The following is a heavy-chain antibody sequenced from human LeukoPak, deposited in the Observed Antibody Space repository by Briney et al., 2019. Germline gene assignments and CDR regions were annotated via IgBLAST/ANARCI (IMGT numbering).Heavy chain of an antibody. Sequence: PSETLSLTCTVSGGSISSYYWSWIRQPAGKGLEWIGRIYTSGSTNYNPSLKSRVTISVDTSKNQFSLKLSSVTAADTAVYYCARGGDDFWSGYYPISWFDPWGQGTLVTVSS. V-gene: IGHV4-4*07. CDR2: IYTSGST. D-gene: IGHD3-3*01. CDR1: GGSISSYY. J-gene: IGHJ5*02. CDR3: ARGGDDFWSGYYPISWFDP.